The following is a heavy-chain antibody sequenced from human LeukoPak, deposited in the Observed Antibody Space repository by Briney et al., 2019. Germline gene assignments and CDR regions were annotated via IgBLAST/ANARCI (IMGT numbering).Heavy chain of an antibody. CDR2: IYSNGTT. V-gene: IGHV4-59*01. CDR1: GDSISTYY. Sequence: SETLSLTCTVSGDSISTYYWSWIRQPPGKGLEWIGYIYSNGTTDYNPSLKSRVTVSLDTSKNQFSLKLRSVTASDTAIYYCARVSWPGRGSRFDPWGQGTLVTVSS. CDR3: ARVSWPGRGSRFDP. D-gene: IGHD3-16*01. J-gene: IGHJ5*02.